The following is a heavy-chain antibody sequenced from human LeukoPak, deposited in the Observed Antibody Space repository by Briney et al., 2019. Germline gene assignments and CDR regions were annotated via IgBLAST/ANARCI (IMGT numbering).Heavy chain of an antibody. D-gene: IGHD6-13*01. CDR1: GGMFSIYA. CDR2: NIPIFGTA. CDR3: ARPSREAASDY. V-gene: IGHV1-69*06. J-gene: IGHJ4*02. Sequence: SVKLSCKASGGMFSIYAISWVRQAPGQGLEWMGGNIPIFGTANYAQKFRGRVTITADISTSRAHMEPSRLRSEDTAVYYCARPSREAASDYWGQGTLVTVSS.